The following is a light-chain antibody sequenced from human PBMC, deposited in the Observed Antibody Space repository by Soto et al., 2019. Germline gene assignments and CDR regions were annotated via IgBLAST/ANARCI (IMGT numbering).Light chain of an antibody. CDR3: QSYDSSLSGFYV. V-gene: IGLV1-40*01. CDR1: SSNIGAGYD. CDR2: SNS. J-gene: IGLJ1*01. Sequence: QSVLTQPPSVSGAPGQRVTISCTGSSSNIGAGYDVHWYQQLPGTAPKLLIYSNSNRPSGVPDRFSGSKSGTSASLAITGLQAEAEAEYYCQSYDSSLSGFYVFGPGTKLTVL.